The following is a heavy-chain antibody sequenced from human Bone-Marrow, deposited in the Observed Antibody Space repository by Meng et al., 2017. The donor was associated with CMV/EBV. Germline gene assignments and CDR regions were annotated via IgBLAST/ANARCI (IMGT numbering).Heavy chain of an antibody. Sequence: GESLKISCAASGFTFSSYSMNWVRQAPGKGLEWVSSISSSSSYIYYADSVKGRFTTSRDNAKNSLYLQMNSLRAEDTAVYYCAREVGYGMDVWGQGTTVTVSS. CDR3: AREVGYGMDV. D-gene: IGHD2-2*01. CDR2: ISSSSSYI. J-gene: IGHJ6*02. CDR1: GFTFSSYS. V-gene: IGHV3-21*01.